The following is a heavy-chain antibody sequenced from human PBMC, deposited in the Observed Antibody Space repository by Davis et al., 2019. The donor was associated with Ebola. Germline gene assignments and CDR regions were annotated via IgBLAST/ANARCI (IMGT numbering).Heavy chain of an antibody. CDR3: ARGGVPYYHDSSGYYYGEVLYYFDY. CDR1: GGSFSGYY. J-gene: IGHJ4*02. V-gene: IGHV4-34*01. Sequence: SETLSLTCAVYGGSFSGYYWSWIRQPPGKGLEWIGEINHSGSTNYNPSLKSRFTISVDTSKNQFSLKLSSVTAADTAVYYCARGGVPYYHDSSGYYYGEVLYYFDYWGQGTLVTVSS. D-gene: IGHD3-22*01. CDR2: INHSGST.